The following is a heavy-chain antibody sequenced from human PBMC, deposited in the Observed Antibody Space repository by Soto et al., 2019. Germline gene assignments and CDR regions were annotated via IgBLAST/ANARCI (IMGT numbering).Heavy chain of an antibody. CDR2: IYYSGST. V-gene: IGHV4-59*01. D-gene: IGHD3-9*01. CDR1: GGSISSYY. Sequence: PSETLSLTCTVSGGSISSYYWSWIRHPPGKGLEWIGYIYYSGSTNYNPPLKSRVTISVDTSKNQFSLKLSSVTAADTAVYYCARAEMDYDILTGYYNRYFDYWGQGTLVTVSS. J-gene: IGHJ4*02. CDR3: ARAEMDYDILTGYYNRYFDY.